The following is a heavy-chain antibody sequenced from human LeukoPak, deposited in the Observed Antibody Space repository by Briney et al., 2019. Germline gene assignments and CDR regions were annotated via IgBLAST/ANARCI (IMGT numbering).Heavy chain of an antibody. V-gene: IGHV5-51*01. CDR2: IYTDDTDT. CDR3: ARQKLLGDDVFDI. CDR1: GYIFSTHW. Sequence: GESLKISCTGSGYIFSTHWIGWVRQKPAKGLEWMGIIYTDDTDTRYSPSFEGQVTFSVDKSSTTADLRWSSLKASHTAMYFCARQKLLGDDVFDIWGKGTMVIVSS. D-gene: IGHD3-16*01. J-gene: IGHJ3*02.